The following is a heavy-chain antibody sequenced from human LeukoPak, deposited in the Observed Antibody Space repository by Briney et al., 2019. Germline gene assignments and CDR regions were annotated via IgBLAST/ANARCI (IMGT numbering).Heavy chain of an antibody. J-gene: IGHJ4*02. Sequence: PSETLSLTCTVSGGSFSSYYWNWIRQPPGKGLEWIGYIYYSGSTNYNPSLKSRVTISVDTSKNQFSLKLSSVTAADTAVYYCARGYYDGSGYPYYFDYWGQGTLVTVSS. V-gene: IGHV4-59*01. CDR2: IYYSGST. D-gene: IGHD3-22*01. CDR1: GGSFSSYY. CDR3: ARGYYDGSGYPYYFDY.